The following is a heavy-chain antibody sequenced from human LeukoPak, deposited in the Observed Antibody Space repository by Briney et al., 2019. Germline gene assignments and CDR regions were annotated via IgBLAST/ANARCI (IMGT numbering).Heavy chain of an antibody. CDR1: GGSISSYY. CDR2: IYYSGST. Sequence: SETLSLTCTVSGGSISSYYWSWIRQPPGKGLEWIGYIYYSGSTNYNPSLKSRVTISVDTSKNQFSLKLSSVTAADTAVYYCAREALVRDSGMDVWGKGTTATVSS. J-gene: IGHJ6*04. CDR3: AREALVRDSGMDV. D-gene: IGHD3-10*01. V-gene: IGHV4-59*01.